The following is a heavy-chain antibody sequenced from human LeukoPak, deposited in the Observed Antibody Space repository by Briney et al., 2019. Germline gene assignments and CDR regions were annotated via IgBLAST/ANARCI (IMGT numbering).Heavy chain of an antibody. CDR1: GGSISSSSYY. CDR2: IYTSGST. Sequence: KPSETLSLTCTVSGGSISSSSYYWGWIRQPAGKGLEWIGRIYTSGSTTYNPSLKSRVTMSVDTSKSQFSLNLMSVTAADTAVYYCARGQIRGVGLFDYWGHGTLVTVSS. V-gene: IGHV4-61*02. CDR3: ARGQIRGVGLFDY. D-gene: IGHD3-16*01. J-gene: IGHJ4*01.